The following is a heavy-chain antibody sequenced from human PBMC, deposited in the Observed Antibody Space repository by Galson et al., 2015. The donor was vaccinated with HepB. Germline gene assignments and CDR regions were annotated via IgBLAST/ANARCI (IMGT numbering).Heavy chain of an antibody. J-gene: IGHJ5*02. CDR1: GFTFSSYW. Sequence: SLRLSCAASGFTFSSYWMSWVRQAPGKGLEWEANIKQDGSEKYYVDSVKGRFTISRDNAKNSLYLQMNSLRAEDTAVYYCARDQSSSWNWFDPWGQGTLVTVSS. CDR3: ARDQSSSWNWFDP. V-gene: IGHV3-7*03. D-gene: IGHD6-13*01. CDR2: IKQDGSEK.